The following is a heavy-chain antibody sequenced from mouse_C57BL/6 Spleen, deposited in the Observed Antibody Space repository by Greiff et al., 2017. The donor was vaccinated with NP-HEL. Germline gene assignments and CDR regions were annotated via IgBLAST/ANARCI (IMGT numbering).Heavy chain of an antibody. Sequence: EVKLVESEGGLVQPGSSMKLSCTASGFTFSDYYMAWVRQVPEKGLEWVANINYDGSSTYYLDSLKSRFIISRDNAKNILYLQMSSLKSEDTATYYCARMGGIYYDFVFAYWGQGTLVTVSA. CDR1: GFTFSDYY. J-gene: IGHJ3*01. CDR2: INYDGSST. D-gene: IGHD2-4*01. V-gene: IGHV5-16*01. CDR3: ARMGGIYYDFVFAY.